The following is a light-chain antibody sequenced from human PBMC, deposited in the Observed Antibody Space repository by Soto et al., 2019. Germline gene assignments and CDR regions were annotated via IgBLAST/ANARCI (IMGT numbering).Light chain of an antibody. CDR2: EGS. V-gene: IGLV2-23*01. Sequence: QSALTRPASVSGSPGQSITISCTGISSDVGSYNLVSWYQQHPGKAPKVMIYEGSKRPSGVSNRFSGSRPGNTGSLTISGLQAEDEAHYYCSSYAGSSTHVVFGGGTKVTVL. J-gene: IGLJ2*01. CDR3: SSYAGSSTHVV. CDR1: SSDVGSYNL.